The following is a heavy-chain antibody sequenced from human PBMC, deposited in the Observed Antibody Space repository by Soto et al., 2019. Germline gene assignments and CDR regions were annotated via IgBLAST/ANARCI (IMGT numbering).Heavy chain of an antibody. D-gene: IGHD4-17*01. CDR3: DRDSGYGDYGNWFDP. V-gene: IGHV4-30-4*01. CDR2: IYYSGST. CDR1: GGSISSGDYY. J-gene: IGHJ5*02. Sequence: SETLSLTCTVSGGSISSGDYYWSWIRQPPGKGLEWIGYIYYSGSTYYNPSLKSRVTISVDTSKNQFSLKLSSVTAADTAVYYCDRDSGYGDYGNWFDPWGQGTLVTVYS.